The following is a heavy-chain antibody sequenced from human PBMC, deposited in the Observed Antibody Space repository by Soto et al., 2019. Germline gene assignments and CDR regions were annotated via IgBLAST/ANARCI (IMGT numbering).Heavy chain of an antibody. Sequence: PGGSLRLSCAASGFSFSSYEMNWVRQAPGKGLEWVSYISSSGSTIHYADSVKGRFTISRDNAKNSLFLQVSSLRAEDTAVYYCARDYGGNSGFDYWGQGTLVTVSS. V-gene: IGHV3-48*03. D-gene: IGHD4-17*01. CDR3: ARDYGGNSGFDY. CDR2: ISSSGSTI. CDR1: GFSFSSYE. J-gene: IGHJ4*02.